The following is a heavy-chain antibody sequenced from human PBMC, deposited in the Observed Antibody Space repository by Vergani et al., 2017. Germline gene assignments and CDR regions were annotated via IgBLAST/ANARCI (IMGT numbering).Heavy chain of an antibody. V-gene: IGHV3-33*01. CDR2: IWYDGSNK. D-gene: IGHD2-2*01. Sequence: QVQLVESGGGVVQPGRSLRLSCAASGFTFSSYGMHWVRQAPGKGLEWVAVIWYDGSNKDYADSVKGRFTISRDNSKNRLYLQMNSLRAEDTAVYYCARGSNYADYWGQGTLVTVSS. CDR1: GFTFSSYG. J-gene: IGHJ4*02. CDR3: ARGSNYADY.